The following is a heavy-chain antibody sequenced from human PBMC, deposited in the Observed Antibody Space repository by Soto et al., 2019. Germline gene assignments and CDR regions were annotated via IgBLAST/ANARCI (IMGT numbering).Heavy chain of an antibody. CDR3: ARDLGGYDLYGPDT. CDR2: INLNSGDT. J-gene: IGHJ5*02. Sequence: ASVKVSCKTSGDTFSDSSMHWVRQAPGEGLEWMGWINLNSGDTNYAQKFQGRVTLTRDASIITAYMELSRLKSDDTAVYYCARDLGGYDLYGPDTWGQGTLVTVSS. D-gene: IGHD5-12*01. CDR1: GDTFSDSS. V-gene: IGHV1-2*02.